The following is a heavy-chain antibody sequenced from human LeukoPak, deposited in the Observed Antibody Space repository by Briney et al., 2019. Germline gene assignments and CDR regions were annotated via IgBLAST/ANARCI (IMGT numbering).Heavy chain of an antibody. CDR1: GGSISSYY. J-gene: IGHJ5*02. CDR2: IYYSGST. CDR3: AGWNLDWFDP. V-gene: IGHV4-59*01. Sequence: SETLSLACTVSGGSISSYYWSWVRQPPGEGLEWVGYIYYSGSTNYNPSLKSRVTISVDTSKNQLSLKLSSVTAADTAVYYCAGWNLDWFDPWGQGTLVTVSS. D-gene: IGHD1-7*01.